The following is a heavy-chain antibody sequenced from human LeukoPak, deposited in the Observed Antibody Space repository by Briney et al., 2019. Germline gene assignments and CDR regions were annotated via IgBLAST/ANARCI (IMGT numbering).Heavy chain of an antibody. CDR1: GGTFSSYA. J-gene: IGHJ4*02. CDR2: ITPRSGTP. D-gene: IGHD4-17*01. CDR3: ATTKIDFGDYLDY. Sequence: SVKVSCKASGGTFSSYAISWVRQAPRQGLEWIGRITPRSGTPYYAQKFQGRVTITTDESTNTAYMDLSSLRSEDTAVYYCATTKIDFGDYLDYWGQGTLVTVSS. V-gene: IGHV1-69*05.